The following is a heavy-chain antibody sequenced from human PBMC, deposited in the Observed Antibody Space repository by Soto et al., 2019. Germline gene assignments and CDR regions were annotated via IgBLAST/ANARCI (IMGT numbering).Heavy chain of an antibody. CDR1: GYTFTSYA. D-gene: IGHD3-22*01. CDR3: ARENYYDSSGYQTTDLWVYYFDY. J-gene: IGHJ4*02. CDR2: INPSGGST. V-gene: IGHV1-46*01. Sequence: ASVKVSCKASGYTFTSYAMHWVRQAPGQRLEWMGIINPSGGSTSYAQKFQGRVTMTRDTSTSTVYMELSSLRSEDTAVYYCARENYYDSSGYQTTDLWVYYFDYWGQGTLVTSPQ.